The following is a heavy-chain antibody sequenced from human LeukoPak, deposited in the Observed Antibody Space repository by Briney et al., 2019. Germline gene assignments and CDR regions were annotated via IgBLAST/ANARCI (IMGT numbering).Heavy chain of an antibody. CDR3: ARSSGGYYGMDV. J-gene: IGHJ6*02. D-gene: IGHD1-14*01. V-gene: IGHV3-33*01. CDR1: GFTFNNYG. CDR2: IWYDGSNK. Sequence: TGGSLRLSCAASGFTFNNYGMHWVRQAPAKGLEWVAVIWYDGSNKYYADSVKGRFTISRDNSKNTLYLQMNSLRAEDTAVYYCARSSGGYYGMDVWGQGTTVTVSS.